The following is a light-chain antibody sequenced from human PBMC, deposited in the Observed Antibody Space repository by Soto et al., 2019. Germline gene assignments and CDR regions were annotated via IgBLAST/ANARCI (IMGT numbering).Light chain of an antibody. Sequence: EIVLTQSPGTLSLSPGERATLSCRASQSFSSSFLAWYQQKPGQAPRLLIYGASSRTTGIPDRFSGSGSGTDFTLTISTLEPEDFAVYYCHPYGSSPYTFGQGTKLEIK. CDR2: GAS. CDR3: HPYGSSPYT. J-gene: IGKJ2*01. V-gene: IGKV3-20*01. CDR1: QSFSSSF.